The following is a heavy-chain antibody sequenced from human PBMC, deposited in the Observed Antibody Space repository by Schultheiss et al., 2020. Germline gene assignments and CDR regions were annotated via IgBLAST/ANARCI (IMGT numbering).Heavy chain of an antibody. D-gene: IGHD2-2*01. J-gene: IGHJ5*02. CDR2: IWYDGSNK. CDR1: GFTFSSYG. Sequence: GGSLRLSCAASGFTFSSYGMHWVRQAPGKGLEWVAVIWYDGSNKYYADSVKGRFTISRDNSKNTLYLQMNSLRAEDTAVYYCAKGSSASLNWFDPWGQGTLVTVSS. CDR3: AKGSSASLNWFDP. V-gene: IGHV3-33*06.